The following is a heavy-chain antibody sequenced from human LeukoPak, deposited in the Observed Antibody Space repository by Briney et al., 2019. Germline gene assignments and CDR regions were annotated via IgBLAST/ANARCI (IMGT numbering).Heavy chain of an antibody. Sequence: GGSLRLSCTVSGFSLSSYAMSWVRRAPGKGLEWVSATSSSDDGKYYADSVRGRFTISRDNSRNTMYLQMNSLRAEDAAVYYCAKDLSSRDYVWGSYRPDFDYWGQGTLVTVSS. V-gene: IGHV3-23*01. CDR1: GFSLSSYA. J-gene: IGHJ4*02. CDR2: TSSSDDGK. CDR3: AKDLSSRDYVWGSYRPDFDY. D-gene: IGHD3-16*02.